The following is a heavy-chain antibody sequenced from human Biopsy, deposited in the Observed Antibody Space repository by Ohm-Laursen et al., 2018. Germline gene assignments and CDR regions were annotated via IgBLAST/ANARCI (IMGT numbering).Heavy chain of an antibody. J-gene: IGHJ4*02. CDR1: SGSISGYY. Sequence: SETLSLTCTVSSGSISGYYWTWIRQAPGKGLEFIGYVYSSGSTNYNPSLKSRVTISLDTSKNQLSLKLSSVTAADTAVYYCARESDSSGYYYRDYWGQGTLVTVSS. D-gene: IGHD3-22*01. V-gene: IGHV4-59*12. CDR2: VYSSGST. CDR3: ARESDSSGYYYRDY.